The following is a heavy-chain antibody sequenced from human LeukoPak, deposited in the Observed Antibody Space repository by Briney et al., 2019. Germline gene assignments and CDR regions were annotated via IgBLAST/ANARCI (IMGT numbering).Heavy chain of an antibody. CDR3: AKDRNIAVAHYYFDY. D-gene: IGHD6-19*01. V-gene: IGHV3-30*18. CDR1: GFTFSSYG. J-gene: IGHJ4*02. CDR2: ISYDGSNK. Sequence: GGSLRLSCAASGFTFSSYGMHWVRLAPGKGLEWVAVISYDGSNKYYADSVKGRFTISRDNSKNTLYLQMNSLRAEDTAVYYCAKDRNIAVAHYYFDYWGQGTLVTVSS.